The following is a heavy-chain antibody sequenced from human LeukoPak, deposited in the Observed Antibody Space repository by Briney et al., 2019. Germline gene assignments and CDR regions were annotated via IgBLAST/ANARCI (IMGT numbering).Heavy chain of an antibody. D-gene: IGHD4-17*01. Sequence: PGGSLRLSCAASGFTFSSYAMSWVRQAPGKGLEWVSGISGRGGSTYYADSVKGRFTISRDNSKNTLYLQMNSLRAEDTAVYYCAKQAFGDYLYYFDHWGQGTLVTVSS. J-gene: IGHJ4*02. CDR3: AKQAFGDYLYYFDH. CDR2: ISGRGGST. CDR1: GFTFSSYA. V-gene: IGHV3-23*01.